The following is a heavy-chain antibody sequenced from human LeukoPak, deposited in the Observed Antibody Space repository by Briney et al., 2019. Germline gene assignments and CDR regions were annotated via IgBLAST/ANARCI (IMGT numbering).Heavy chain of an antibody. V-gene: IGHV3-9*01. CDR2: ISWNSGSI. Sequence: GRSLRLSCAASGFTFDDYAMHWVRQAPGKGLEWVSGISWNSGSIGYADSVKGRFTISRGNAKNSLYLQMNSLRAEDTALYYCAKGTYSSGYEPVDYWGQGTLVTVSS. CDR1: GFTFDDYA. J-gene: IGHJ4*02. CDR3: AKGTYSSGYEPVDY. D-gene: IGHD3-22*01.